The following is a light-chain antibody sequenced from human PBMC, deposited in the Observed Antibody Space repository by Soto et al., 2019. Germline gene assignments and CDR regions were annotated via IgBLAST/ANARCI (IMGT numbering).Light chain of an antibody. J-gene: IGKJ4*01. CDR1: QSVRSTH. CDR3: QGYDWSPF. Sequence: EIVLTQSPGTLSLSPGERATLSCRASQSVRSTHLAWYQQKPGQPPRLLIYGASSRATGISDRFSGSGSGTDFTLTISRLDPEDSAVYYCQGYDWSPFFGGGTKVEI. V-gene: IGKV3-20*01. CDR2: GAS.